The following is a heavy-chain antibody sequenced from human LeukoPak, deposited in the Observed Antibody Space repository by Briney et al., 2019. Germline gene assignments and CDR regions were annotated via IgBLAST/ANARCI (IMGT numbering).Heavy chain of an antibody. CDR1: GYTFTNYW. J-gene: IGHJ4*02. D-gene: IGHD1-7*01. CDR3: ARGGLSRTLRSLDY. V-gene: IGHV5-51*01. Sequence: GESLKISCKGSGYTFTNYWIGWVRQMPGKGLEFMGIIYPGDSDTRYSPSFQGQVTISADKAISTAYLQLSSLKASDTAMYYCARGGLSRTLRSLDYWGQGTLVTVSS. CDR2: IYPGDSDT.